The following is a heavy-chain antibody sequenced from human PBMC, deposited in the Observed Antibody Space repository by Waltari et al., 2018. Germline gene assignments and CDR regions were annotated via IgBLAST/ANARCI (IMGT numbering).Heavy chain of an antibody. CDR1: GYTFTGYY. CDR3: ARSVYSSGWYDY. CDR2: LNPNSGGT. J-gene: IGHJ4*02. D-gene: IGHD6-19*01. Sequence: QVQLVQSGAEVKKPGASVKVSCKASGYTFTGYYMHWVRQAPGQGLEWMGLLNPNSGGTNYAQKLQGRGTMTRDTSISTAYMELSRLRSDDTAVYYCARSVYSSGWYDYWGQGTLVTVSS. V-gene: IGHV1-2*02.